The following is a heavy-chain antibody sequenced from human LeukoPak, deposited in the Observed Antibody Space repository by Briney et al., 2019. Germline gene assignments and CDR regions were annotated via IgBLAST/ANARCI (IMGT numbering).Heavy chain of an antibody. CDR1: GGSISSYD. D-gene: IGHD4-23*01. Sequence: PSETLPLTCTVSGGSISSYDWSWIRQSPGKGLEWIGYFSYSGSTNYNPSLKSRVTISVDTSKNQFSLKLSSVTAADTAVYYCARGFGYGGNSDHWGQGTLVTVSS. CDR2: FSYSGST. V-gene: IGHV4-59*01. J-gene: IGHJ4*02. CDR3: ARGFGYGGNSDH.